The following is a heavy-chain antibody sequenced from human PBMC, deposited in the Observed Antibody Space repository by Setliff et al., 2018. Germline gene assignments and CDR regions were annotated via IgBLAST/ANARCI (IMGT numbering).Heavy chain of an antibody. CDR3: ATELRSPFWHFDL. D-gene: IGHD3-3*01. Sequence: GASVKVSCKASGATLSGVVFSWVRQAPGHGLEWMGRFIPVLGKPNYAPRFQGRLAITVDTSTGTSYMDLRSLRSDDTAIYYCATELRSPFWHFDLWGQGSLVTVS. J-gene: IGHJ4*02. CDR1: GATLSGVV. CDR2: FIPVLGKP. V-gene: IGHV1-69*04.